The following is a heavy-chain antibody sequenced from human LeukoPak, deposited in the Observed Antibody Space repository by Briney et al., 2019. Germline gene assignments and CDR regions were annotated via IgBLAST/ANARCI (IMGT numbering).Heavy chain of an antibody. CDR3: ARNGRDRGPPNWFDP. V-gene: IGHV3-11*06. CDR1: GFTFSDYY. D-gene: IGHD3-10*01. CDR2: ISSSSSYT. J-gene: IGHJ5*02. Sequence: PGGSLRLSCAASGFTFSDYYMSWIRQAPGKGLEWVSYISSSSSYTNYADSVKGRFTISRDNAKNSLYLQMNSLRAEDTAVYYCARNGRDRGPPNWFDPWGQGTLVTVSS.